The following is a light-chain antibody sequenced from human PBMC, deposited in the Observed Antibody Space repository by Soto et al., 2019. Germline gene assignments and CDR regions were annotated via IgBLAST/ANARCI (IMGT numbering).Light chain of an antibody. CDR1: SSDVGGYNY. J-gene: IGLJ1*01. CDR3: GSYTVSGTYV. Sequence: QSALTQPASVSGSPGQAITISCTGTSSDVGGYNYVSWYQQHPGKAPKLMIYAVSNRPSGVSNRFSGSKSGNTATLTISGLQAEDVADYYCGSYTVSGTYVFGTGTKVTVL. V-gene: IGLV2-14*01. CDR2: AVS.